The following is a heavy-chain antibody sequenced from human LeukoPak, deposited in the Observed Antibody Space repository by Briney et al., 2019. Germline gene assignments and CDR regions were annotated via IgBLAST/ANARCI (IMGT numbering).Heavy chain of an antibody. Sequence: SQTLSLTCALSGDSVSSNSAAWNWMRQSPSRGLEWLGRTYYRSKWYNDYAVSVKSRITINPDTSKNHFSLQLNSVTPEDTAVYYCVRGDSSGYPYYFDYWGQGTLVTVSS. CDR1: GDSVSSNSAA. V-gene: IGHV6-1*01. CDR3: VRGDSSGYPYYFDY. J-gene: IGHJ4*02. CDR2: TYYRSKWYN. D-gene: IGHD3-22*01.